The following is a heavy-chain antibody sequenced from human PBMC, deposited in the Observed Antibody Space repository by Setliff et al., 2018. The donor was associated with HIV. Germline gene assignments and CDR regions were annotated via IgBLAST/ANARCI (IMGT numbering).Heavy chain of an antibody. J-gene: IGHJ4*02. CDR1: GGSIVSSSYY. D-gene: IGHD3-10*01. Sequence: PSETLSLTCTVLGGSIVSSSYYWGWLRQPPGKGLEWIGTMYYRGTTYNNPSLKSRVTFSADTSKNQFSLNLNSVTATDTAVYYCARQGLTMNRGVPAPILYYFDYWGPGILVTVSS. CDR2: MYYRGTT. CDR3: ARQGLTMNRGVPAPILYYFDY. V-gene: IGHV4-39*01.